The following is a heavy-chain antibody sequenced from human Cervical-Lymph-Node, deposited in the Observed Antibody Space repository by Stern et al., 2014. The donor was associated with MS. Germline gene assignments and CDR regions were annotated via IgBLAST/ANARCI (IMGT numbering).Heavy chain of an antibody. CDR2: ISWYSGSI. V-gene: IGHV3-9*01. D-gene: IGHD4-17*01. CDR1: GFTFDDYA. Sequence: EVQLVESGGGLVQPGRSLRLSCAASGFTFDDYAMHWVRQAPGKGLEWVSGISWYSGSIGYADSVKGRFTISRDNARNSLYLQMNSLRAEDTALYYCAKGDGPGTVTTYYLDYWGQGTLVTVSS. J-gene: IGHJ4*02. CDR3: AKGDGPGTVTTYYLDY.